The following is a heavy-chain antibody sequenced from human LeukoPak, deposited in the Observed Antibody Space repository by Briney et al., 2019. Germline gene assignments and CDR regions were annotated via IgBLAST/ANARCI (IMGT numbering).Heavy chain of an antibody. CDR2: INPNSGGT. D-gene: IGHD4-4*01. V-gene: IGHV1-2*02. CDR3: ARHSTSNYGKYGMDV. CDR1: GYTFTGYY. Sequence: ASVKVSCKASGYTFTGYYMHWVRQAPGQGLEWMGWINPNSGGTNYAQKFQGRVTMTRDTSISTAYMELSRLRSDDTAVYYCARHSTSNYGKYGMDVWGQGTTVTVSS. J-gene: IGHJ6*02.